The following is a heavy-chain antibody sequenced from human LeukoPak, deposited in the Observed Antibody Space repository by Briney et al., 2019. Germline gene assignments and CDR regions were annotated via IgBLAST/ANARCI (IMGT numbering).Heavy chain of an antibody. V-gene: IGHV3-23*01. CDR2: ISGSGGST. J-gene: IGHJ4*02. CDR3: ARVEDYDILTGFDY. D-gene: IGHD3-9*01. Sequence: GGSLRLSCAASGFTFSSYGMSWVRQAPGKGLEWVSAISGSGGSTYYADSVKGRFTISRDNSKNTLYLQMNSLRAEDTAVYYCARVEDYDILTGFDYWGQGTLVTVSS. CDR1: GFTFSSYG.